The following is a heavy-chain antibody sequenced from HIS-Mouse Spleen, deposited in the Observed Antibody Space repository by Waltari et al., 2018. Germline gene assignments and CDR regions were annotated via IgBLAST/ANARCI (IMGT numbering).Heavy chain of an antibody. J-gene: IGHJ3*02. CDR3: ARGPASGYCTNGVCYPDAFDI. CDR1: GGPISSSSYY. D-gene: IGHD2-8*01. CDR2: IYYSGST. V-gene: IGHV4-39*07. Sequence: QLQLQESGPGLVKPSETLSLTCTVSGGPISSSSYYWGWIRKAQGQGMEWIGSIYYSGSTYYNPSLKSRVTISVDTSKNQFSLKLSSVTAADTAVYYCARGPASGYCTNGVCYPDAFDIWGQGTMVTVSS.